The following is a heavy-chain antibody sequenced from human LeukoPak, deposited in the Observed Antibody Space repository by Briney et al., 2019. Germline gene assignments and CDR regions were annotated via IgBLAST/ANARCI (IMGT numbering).Heavy chain of an antibody. V-gene: IGHV3-74*01. D-gene: IGHD4-11*01. CDR2: INSDGSST. CDR3: ARDSIVTGGFD. J-gene: IGHJ4*02. Sequence: GGSLRLSCAASGFTFSSYWMHWVRQAPGKGLVRVSRINSDGSSTSYADSVKGRFTISRDNAKNTLYLQMDSLRAEDTAVYYCARDSIVTGGFDWGQGTPVTVSS. CDR1: GFTFSSYW.